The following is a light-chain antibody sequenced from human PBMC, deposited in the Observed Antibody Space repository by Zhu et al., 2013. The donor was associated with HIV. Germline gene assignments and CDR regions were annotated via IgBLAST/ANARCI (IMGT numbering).Light chain of an antibody. Sequence: DIQMTQSPSSLPASVGDRVTITCQASQDITNYVNWYQQKPGKAPKFLIYAASSLQTGVPSRFSGSGSGTDFTLTISSLQPDDFATYYCQQYFSLWTFGQGTKVEIK. J-gene: IGKJ1*01. V-gene: IGKV1-16*01. CDR3: QQYFSLWT. CDR1: QDITNY. CDR2: AAS.